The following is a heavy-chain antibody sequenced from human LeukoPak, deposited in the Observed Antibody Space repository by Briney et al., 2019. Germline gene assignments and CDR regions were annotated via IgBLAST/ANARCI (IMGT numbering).Heavy chain of an antibody. V-gene: IGHV3-11*04. D-gene: IGHD2-2*01. CDR3: ARGTSWGYCDSTSCYSFDY. Sequence: GGSLRLYCAASGFTFSDYYMSWIRQAPGKGLEWVSYSSSSGSTRYYADSVKGRFTISRDNAQNSLYLQMNSLRAEDTAVYYCARGTSWGYCDSTSCYSFDYWGQGTLVTVSS. CDR1: GFTFSDYY. CDR2: SSSSGSTR. J-gene: IGHJ4*02.